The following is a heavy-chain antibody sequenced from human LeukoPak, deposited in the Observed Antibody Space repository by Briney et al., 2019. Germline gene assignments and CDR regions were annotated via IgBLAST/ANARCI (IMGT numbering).Heavy chain of an antibody. J-gene: IGHJ4*02. CDR2: INHSGST. CDR1: GGSFSGYY. V-gene: IGHV4-34*01. Sequence: SETLSLTCAVYGGSFSGYYWNWIRQPPGKGLEWIGEINHSGSTNYNPSLKSRVTISGDTSKHQFSLNLSSVTAADTAVYYCARGRGGSGLLRDWGQGTLVTVSS. D-gene: IGHD6-19*01. CDR3: ARGRGGSGLLRD.